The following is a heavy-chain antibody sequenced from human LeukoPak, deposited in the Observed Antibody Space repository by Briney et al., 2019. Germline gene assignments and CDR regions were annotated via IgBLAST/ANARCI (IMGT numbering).Heavy chain of an antibody. D-gene: IGHD3-22*01. Sequence: ASVTVSCEASGGTFSSYAISWVRQAPGQGLEWVGGIIPVFGAANYAPRFQGRVTITADESTSTAYMDLYSLRPEDTAVYYCARGREITMIATRYYFDYWGQGTLVTVSS. V-gene: IGHV1-69*13. CDR3: ARGREITMIATRYYFDY. CDR1: GGTFSSYA. CDR2: IIPVFGAA. J-gene: IGHJ4*02.